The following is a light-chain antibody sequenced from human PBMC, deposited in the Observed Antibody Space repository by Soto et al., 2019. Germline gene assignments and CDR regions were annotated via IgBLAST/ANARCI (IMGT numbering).Light chain of an antibody. CDR1: QSISSY. J-gene: IGKJ2*01. V-gene: IGKV1-39*01. Sequence: DIQMTQSPSSLSASVGDRVTITCRARQSISSYLNWYQQKPGKAPKLLIYAASSLQSGVPSRFSGSGSGTDFTLTISSLQPEDFATYYCQQSYSTRRTFGQGTKLEIK. CDR2: AAS. CDR3: QQSYSTRRT.